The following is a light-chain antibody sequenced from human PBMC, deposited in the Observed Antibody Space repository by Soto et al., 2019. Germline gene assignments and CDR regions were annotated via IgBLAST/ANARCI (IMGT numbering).Light chain of an antibody. CDR3: STWDDSLNGLI. V-gene: IGLV1-44*01. Sequence: QSVLAQPPSASGTPGQTVTISCSGGSSNIKTNVVSWYQQVPGAAPKLLIYSNSQRPSWAPDRFSGSKSGTSASLAISGLQSEDEATYHCSTWDDSLNGLIFGRGTKLTVL. CDR2: SNS. CDR1: SSNIKTNV. J-gene: IGLJ2*01.